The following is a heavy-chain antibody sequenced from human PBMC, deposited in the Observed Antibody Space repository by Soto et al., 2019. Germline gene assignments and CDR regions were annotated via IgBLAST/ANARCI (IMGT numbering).Heavy chain of an antibody. CDR1: GYSISSGYY. J-gene: IGHJ5*02. CDR2: IYHNGST. CDR3: ARDRSYYDSSGYPGGWFDP. D-gene: IGHD3-22*01. V-gene: IGHV4-38-2*02. Sequence: SETLSLTCAVSGYSISSGYYWGWIRQPPGKGLEWIGSIYHNGSTYYNPSLKSRVTISVDTSKNQFSLKLSSVTAADTAVYYCARDRSYYDSSGYPGGWFDPWGQGTLVTVSS.